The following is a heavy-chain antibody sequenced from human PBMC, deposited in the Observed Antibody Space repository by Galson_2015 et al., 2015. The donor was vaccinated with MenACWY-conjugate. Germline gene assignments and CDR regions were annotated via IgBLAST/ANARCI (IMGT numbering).Heavy chain of an antibody. Sequence: SLRLSCAASGFTFDDYAMHWVRQAPGKGLEWVSGISWNSGSIGYADSVKGRFTISRDNAKNSLYLQMNSLRAEDTALYYCAKDMASIVGATTADDYYYYGMDVWGRGTLVTVSS. V-gene: IGHV3-9*01. J-gene: IGHJ6*02. CDR2: ISWNSGSI. CDR1: GFTFDDYA. CDR3: AKDMASIVGATTADDYYYYGMDV. D-gene: IGHD1-26*01.